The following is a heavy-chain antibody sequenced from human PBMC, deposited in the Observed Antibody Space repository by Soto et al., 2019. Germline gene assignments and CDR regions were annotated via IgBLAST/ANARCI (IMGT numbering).Heavy chain of an antibody. CDR3: ARTIRGHSYGYGADYYYGMDV. CDR1: GGSISISSYY. Sequence: SETLSLTCTVSGGSISISSYYWGWIRQPPGKGLEWIGSIYYSGSTYYNPSLKSRVTISVDTSKNQFSLKLSSVTAADTAVYYCARTIRGHSYGYGADYYYGMDVWGQGITVTVYS. D-gene: IGHD5-18*01. V-gene: IGHV4-39*01. CDR2: IYYSGST. J-gene: IGHJ6*02.